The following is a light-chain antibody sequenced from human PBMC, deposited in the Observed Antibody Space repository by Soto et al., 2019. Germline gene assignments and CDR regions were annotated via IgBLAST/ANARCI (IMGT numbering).Light chain of an antibody. CDR2: EVS. Sequence: TPPSCVSATPGHSFTISCPRTSSDVDAYDFVSWYQQHPDKAPNLMIYEVSNRPSGVSNRFSGSKSVNTATLTISGLQAEDEADYYCSSYTSSSTRVFGTGTKVTVL. CDR1: SSDVDAYDF. V-gene: IGLV2-14*03. J-gene: IGLJ1*01. CDR3: SSYTSSSTRV.